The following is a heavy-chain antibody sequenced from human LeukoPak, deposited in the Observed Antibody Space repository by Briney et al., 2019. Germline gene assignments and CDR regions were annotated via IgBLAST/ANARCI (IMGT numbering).Heavy chain of an antibody. V-gene: IGHV7-4-1*02. CDR3: AGSNYGGRFDY. D-gene: IGHD4-11*01. Sequence: ASVKVSCKASGYTFTSYAMNWVRQAPGQGLERMGWINTNTGNPTYAQGFTGRFVFSLDTSVSTAYLQISSLKAEDTAVYYCAGSNYGGRFDYWGQGTPVTVSS. CDR2: INTNTGNP. J-gene: IGHJ4*02. CDR1: GYTFTSYA.